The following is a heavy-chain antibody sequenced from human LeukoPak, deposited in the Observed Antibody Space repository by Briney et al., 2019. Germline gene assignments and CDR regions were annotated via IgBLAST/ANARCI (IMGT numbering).Heavy chain of an antibody. CDR3: ARDMRRVAGSSGYYYYYYMAV. J-gene: IGHJ6*03. Sequence: GGSLRLSCAASGFTFSSDWMSWVRQAPGKGLEWVANIKQDGSEKYYVDSVKGRFTISRDNAKNSLYLQMNSLRAADTAVYYCARDMRRVAGSSGYYYYYYMAVWGKGTTVTVSS. V-gene: IGHV3-7*01. CDR2: IKQDGSEK. D-gene: IGHD3-10*01. CDR1: GFTFSSDW.